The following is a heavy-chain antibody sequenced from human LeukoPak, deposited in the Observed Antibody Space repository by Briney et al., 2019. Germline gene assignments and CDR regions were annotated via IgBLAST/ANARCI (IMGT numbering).Heavy chain of an antibody. Sequence: SVKVSCKASGGTFSSYTISWVRQAPGQGLEWMGGIFPTFGTAKYAQRFQARVTITADESTSTAYMELSSLRSEDTAVYYCAVPAYCGGDCSLNYFDYWGQGTLVTVSS. CDR2: IFPTFGTA. D-gene: IGHD2-21*02. J-gene: IGHJ4*02. V-gene: IGHV1-69*13. CDR1: GGTFSSYT. CDR3: AVPAYCGGDCSLNYFDY.